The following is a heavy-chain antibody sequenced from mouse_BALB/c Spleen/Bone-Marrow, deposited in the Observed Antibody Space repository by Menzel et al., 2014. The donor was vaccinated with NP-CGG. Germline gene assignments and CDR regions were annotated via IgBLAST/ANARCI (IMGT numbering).Heavy chain of an antibody. Sequence: QVQLQQSGPELVKPGASVKISCKASGYAFSSSWMSWVKQRPGQGHEWIGRIYPGDGDTNYNGKFKGKATLTADKSSSTAYMQLSSLTSVDSAVYFCVRGGNYRFDYWGQGTTLTVSS. CDR3: VRGGNYRFDY. D-gene: IGHD2-1*01. CDR1: GYAFSSSW. J-gene: IGHJ2*01. CDR2: IYPGDGDT. V-gene: IGHV1-82*01.